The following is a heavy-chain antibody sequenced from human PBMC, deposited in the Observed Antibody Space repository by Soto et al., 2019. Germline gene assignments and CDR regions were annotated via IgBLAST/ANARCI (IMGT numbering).Heavy chain of an antibody. D-gene: IGHD3-3*02. CDR2: INHSGST. V-gene: IGHV4-34*01. CDR1: GGSFSGYY. Sequence: PSETLSLTCAVYGGSFSGYYWSWIRQPPGKGLEWIGEINHSGSTNYNPSLKSRVTISVDTSKNQFSLKLSSVTAADTAVYYCARGPTGNSIPPGWGQGTLVTVSS. CDR3: ARGPTGNSIPPG. J-gene: IGHJ4*02.